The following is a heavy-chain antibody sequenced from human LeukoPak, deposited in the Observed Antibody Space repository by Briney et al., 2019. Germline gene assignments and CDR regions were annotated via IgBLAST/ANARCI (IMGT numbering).Heavy chain of an antibody. CDR2: ISNGGSTI. CDR1: GFTFSSYE. Sequence: TGGSLRLSCAVSGFTFSSYEMNWVHQPPGKGLEWVSYISNGGSTIYYADSVKGRFTISRDNAKNSLYLQMNSLRAEDTAVYYCARGRYSSGWGQGTLVTVSS. D-gene: IGHD6-19*01. J-gene: IGHJ4*02. V-gene: IGHV3-48*03. CDR3: ARGRYSSG.